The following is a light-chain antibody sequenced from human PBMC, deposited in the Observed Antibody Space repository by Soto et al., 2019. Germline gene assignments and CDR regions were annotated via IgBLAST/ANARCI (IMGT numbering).Light chain of an antibody. J-gene: IGLJ2*01. CDR1: SSDVGAYNY. CDR3: SSYTSSNTVV. CDR2: EVN. V-gene: IGLV2-8*01. Sequence: QSALTQPPSASGSPGQPVTISCTGTSSDVGAYNYVSWYQQHPGKAPKLMIYEVNKRPSGVPDRFSGSKSGNTASLTVSGLQAEDEADYYCSSYTSSNTVVFGGGTQLTVL.